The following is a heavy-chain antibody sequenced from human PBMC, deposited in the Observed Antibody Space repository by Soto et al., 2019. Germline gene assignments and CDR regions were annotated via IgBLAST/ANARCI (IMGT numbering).Heavy chain of an antibody. Sequence: QVQLVQSGAEVKKPGSSVKVSCKASGGTFSSYTISWVRQAPGQGLEWMGRIIPILGIANYAQKFQGRVTITADKSTSTAYMELSSLRSEDTAVYYCARDSSGGKTTVTTVFDPWGQGTLVTVSS. D-gene: IGHD4-17*01. CDR1: GGTFSSYT. V-gene: IGHV1-69*08. CDR2: IIPILGIA. CDR3: ARDSSGGKTTVTTVFDP. J-gene: IGHJ5*02.